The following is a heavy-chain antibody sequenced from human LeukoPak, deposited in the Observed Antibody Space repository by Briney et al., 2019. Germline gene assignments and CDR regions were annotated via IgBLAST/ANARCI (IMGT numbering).Heavy chain of an antibody. CDR1: GSSFTNYW. J-gene: IGHJ3*02. CDR2: IYPGDSDT. CDR3: ARRRFCSSTSCYEGAFDI. Sequence: GESLQISCKGSGSSFTNYWIAWVRPLPGKGLEWMGIIYPGDSDTRNSPSFQGQVTFSAAKSISTAYLQWGSLKASDTAMYYCARRRFCSSTSCYEGAFDIWGQGTMVTVSS. V-gene: IGHV5-51*01. D-gene: IGHD2-2*01.